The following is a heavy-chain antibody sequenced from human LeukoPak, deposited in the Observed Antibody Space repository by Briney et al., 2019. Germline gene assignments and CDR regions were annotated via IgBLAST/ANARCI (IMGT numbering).Heavy chain of an antibody. CDR1: GYTFSGYY. D-gene: IGHD1-26*01. CDR2: INPNSGGT. J-gene: IGHJ5*02. V-gene: IGHV1-2*02. CDR3: AKNSGNYAVRGDWFDP. Sequence: GASVKVSCKASGYTFSGYYMHWVRQAPGQGLEWMGWINPNSGGTNYAQKFQGRVTMTRDTSISTAYMELSRLRSDDTAVYYCAKNSGNYAVRGDWFDPWGQGTLVTVSS.